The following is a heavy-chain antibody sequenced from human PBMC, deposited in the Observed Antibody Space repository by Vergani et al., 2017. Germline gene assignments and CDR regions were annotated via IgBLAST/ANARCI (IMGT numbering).Heavy chain of an antibody. CDR1: GYSFTNYW. J-gene: IGHJ4*02. CDR2: IHPADSDT. CDR3: ARLYGRDSSGSKYFDY. Sequence: EVQLVQSGAEVKQPGESLKISCQLSGYSFTNYWIGWVRQMPGKGLEWMGIIHPADSDTRYSPSFQGQVTISVDKSISTAYLQRSSLRASDSAMYYCARLYGRDSSGSKYFDYWGQGTLVTVSS. D-gene: IGHD3-22*01. V-gene: IGHV5-51*01.